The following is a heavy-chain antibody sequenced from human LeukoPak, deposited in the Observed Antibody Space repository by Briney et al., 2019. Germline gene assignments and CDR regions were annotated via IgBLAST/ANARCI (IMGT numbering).Heavy chain of an antibody. Sequence: GGSLRLSCAASGFTFSNAWMSWVRQAPGKGLEWVGRIKSKTDGGTTDYAAPVKGRFTISRDDSKYTLHLKMHSLRAEDTDLYYCASPLNYYYDTFSTMDVWGKGTTVSVSS. V-gene: IGHV3-15*01. CDR1: GFTFSNAW. D-gene: IGHD3-22*01. CDR3: ASPLNYYYDTFSTMDV. J-gene: IGHJ6*04. CDR2: IKSKTDGGTT.